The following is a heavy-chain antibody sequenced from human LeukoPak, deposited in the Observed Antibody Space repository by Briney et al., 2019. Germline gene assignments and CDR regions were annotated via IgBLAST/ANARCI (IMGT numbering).Heavy chain of an antibody. J-gene: IGHJ4*02. D-gene: IGHD5/OR15-5a*01. CDR2: ISYDGTMT. CDR3: AREVYGPGYFDH. V-gene: IGHV3-30*04. Sequence: GGSLRLSCGASGLTFSNYAMHWVRQAPGRGVEWVPGISYDGTMTYYSDSLKGRFTNSRDNSKNTLYLQMNSLSAEDTAVYYCAREVYGPGYFDHWGQGTLVTVSS. CDR1: GLTFSNYA.